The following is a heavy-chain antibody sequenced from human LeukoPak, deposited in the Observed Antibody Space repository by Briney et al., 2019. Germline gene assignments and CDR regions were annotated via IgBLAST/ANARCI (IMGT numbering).Heavy chain of an antibody. CDR2: ISSSSSYI. J-gene: IGHJ4*02. CDR1: GFTFSSYS. D-gene: IGHD3-3*01. CDR3: AREGAYYDFWSGYYNPFDY. Sequence: GGSLRLSCAASGFTFSSYSMNWVRQAPGKGLEWVSSISSSSSYIYYADSVKGRFTISRDNAKNSLYLQMNSLRAEDTAVYYCAREGAYYDFWSGYYNPFDYWGQGTLVTVSS. V-gene: IGHV3-21*01.